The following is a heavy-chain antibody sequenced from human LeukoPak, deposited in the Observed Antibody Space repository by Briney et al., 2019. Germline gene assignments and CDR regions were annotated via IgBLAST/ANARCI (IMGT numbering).Heavy chain of an antibody. CDR2: ISYDGSNK. D-gene: IGHD6-19*01. V-gene: IGHV3-30*03. J-gene: IGHJ4*02. CDR1: GFTFSKYW. CDR3: ARDSSGWYGEYFDY. Sequence: GGSLRLSCAASGFTFSKYWMSWVRQAPGKGLEWVAVISYDGSNKYYADSVKGRFTISRDNSKNTLYLQMNSLRAEDTAVYYCARDSSGWYGEYFDYWGQGTLVTVSS.